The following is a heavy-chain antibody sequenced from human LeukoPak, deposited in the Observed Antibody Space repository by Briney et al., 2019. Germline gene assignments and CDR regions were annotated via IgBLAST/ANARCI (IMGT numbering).Heavy chain of an antibody. CDR1: GFTFSSYW. V-gene: IGHV3-7*01. Sequence: GGSLRLSCAASGFTFSSYWMTWVRQAPGKGLEWVANIKPDGSEKYYVDSVKGRFTISRDNAKNSLYLQMNSLRAEDTAVYYCASGYSSSWATFDYWGQGTLVTVSS. D-gene: IGHD6-13*01. J-gene: IGHJ4*02. CDR3: ASGYSSSWATFDY. CDR2: IKPDGSEK.